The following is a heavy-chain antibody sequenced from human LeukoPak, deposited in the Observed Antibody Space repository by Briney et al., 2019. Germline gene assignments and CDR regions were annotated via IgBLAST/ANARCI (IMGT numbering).Heavy chain of an antibody. Sequence: SETLSLTCTVSGGSISSYYWSWIRQPPGKGLEWIGYIYYSGSTNYNPSLKSRVTISVDTSKNQFSLKLSSVTAADTAVYYCARHKAGNYYDSSGFDVFDTWGQGTMVTVSS. D-gene: IGHD3-22*01. CDR3: ARHKAGNYYDSSGFDVFDT. V-gene: IGHV4-59*08. CDR2: IYYSGST. CDR1: GGSISSYY. J-gene: IGHJ3*02.